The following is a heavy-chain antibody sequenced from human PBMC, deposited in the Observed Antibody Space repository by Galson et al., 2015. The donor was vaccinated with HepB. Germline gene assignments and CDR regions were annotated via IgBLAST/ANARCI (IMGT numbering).Heavy chain of an antibody. CDR1: GYTFTSYA. D-gene: IGHD2-2*01. CDR3: ARSSSVVAFDI. CDR2: INAGNGNT. V-gene: IGHV1-3*01. J-gene: IGHJ3*02. Sequence: SVKASCKASGYTFTSYAMHWVRQAPGQRLEWMGWINAGNGNTKYSQKFQGRVTITRDTSASTAYMELSSLRSEDTAVYYCARSSSVVAFDIWGQGTMVTVSS.